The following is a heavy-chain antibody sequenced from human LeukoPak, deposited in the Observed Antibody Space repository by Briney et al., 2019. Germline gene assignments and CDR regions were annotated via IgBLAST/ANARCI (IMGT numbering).Heavy chain of an antibody. CDR2: IITYNGNT. Sequence: GLLKACCKPAGYIVTRSGLSCVPESGRQGLKYRRCIITYNGNTYYSQKLQGRVTMTTDTSTSTAYMELRSLRSDDTAVYYCAKTTVTSEEYFYYYMDVWGKGTTVTVSS. CDR1: GYIVTRSG. CDR3: AKTTVTSEEYFYYYMDV. V-gene: IGHV1-18*01. J-gene: IGHJ6*03. D-gene: IGHD4-17*01.